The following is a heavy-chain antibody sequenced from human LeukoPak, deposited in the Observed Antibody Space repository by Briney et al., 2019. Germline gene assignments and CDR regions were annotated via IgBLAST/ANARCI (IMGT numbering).Heavy chain of an antibody. J-gene: IGHJ6*03. V-gene: IGHV4-4*07. Sequence: SETLSLTCTVSGGSISSYYWSRIRQPAGKGLEWIGRIYTSGSTNYNPSLKSRVTMSVDTSKNQFSLKLSSVTAADTAVYYCATRETGSYYYYMDVWGKGTTVTVSS. CDR2: IYTSGST. CDR3: ATRETGSYYYYMDV. CDR1: GGSISSYY. D-gene: IGHD1-1*01.